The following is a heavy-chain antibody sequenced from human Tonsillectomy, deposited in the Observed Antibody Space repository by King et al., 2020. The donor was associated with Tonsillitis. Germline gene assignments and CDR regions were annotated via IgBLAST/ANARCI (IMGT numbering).Heavy chain of an antibody. CDR3: AKARSYGSGTFYTGGASDY. CDR1: GFTFSSYA. CDR2: DGGGT. V-gene: IGHV3-23*04. Sequence: VQLVESGGGLVQPGGSLRLSCAASGFTFSSYAMNWVRQAPGKGLEWVSTDGGGTYYADSVKGRFTISRDHSNNTLYLQMSSLRAEDTAVYCCAKARSYGSGTFYTGGASDYWGQGTLVTVSS. J-gene: IGHJ4*02. D-gene: IGHD3-10*01.